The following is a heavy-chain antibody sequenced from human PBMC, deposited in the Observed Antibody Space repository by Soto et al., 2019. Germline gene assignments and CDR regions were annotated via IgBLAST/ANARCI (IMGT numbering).Heavy chain of an antibody. CDR3: ARDRLERSEERDYYYYGMDV. V-gene: IGHV1-2*04. Sequence: ASVKVSCKASGGTFSSYAISWVRQAPGQGLEWMGWINPNSGGTNYAQKFQGWVTMTRDTSISTAYMELSRLRSDDTAVYYCARDRLERSEERDYYYYGMDVWGQGTTVTVSS. CDR2: INPNSGGT. J-gene: IGHJ6*02. D-gene: IGHD1-1*01. CDR1: GGTFSSYA.